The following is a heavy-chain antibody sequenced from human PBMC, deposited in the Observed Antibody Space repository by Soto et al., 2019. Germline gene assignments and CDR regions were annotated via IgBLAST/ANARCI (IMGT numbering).Heavy chain of an antibody. D-gene: IGHD2-15*01. CDR1: GDSISSVDYF. CDR3: AXGRYCLTGRCFPNWFDS. CDR2: IYKSATT. V-gene: IGHV4-30-4*01. J-gene: IGHJ5*01. Sequence: SETLSLTCSVSGDSISSVDYFWAWIRQPPGQALEYIGYIYKSATTYYNPSFESRVAISLDTSKSQFSLNATSVTAADTAVYFCAXGRYCLTGRCFPNWFDSWGQGTLVTVSS.